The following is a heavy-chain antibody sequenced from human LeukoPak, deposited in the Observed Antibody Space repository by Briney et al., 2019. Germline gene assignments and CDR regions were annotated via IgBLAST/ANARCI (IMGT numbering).Heavy chain of an antibody. D-gene: IGHD3-10*01. V-gene: IGHV3-11*01. CDR2: ISSSGSTI. Sequence: GGSLRLSCAASGFTFSDYYMSWIRQAPGKGLEWVSYISSSGSTIYYADSVKGRFTISRDNAKNSLYLQMNSLRAEDTAVYYCAGRSMVRGVIDWPFAYWGQGTLVTVSS. CDR3: AGRSMVRGVIDWPFAY. CDR1: GFTFSDYY. J-gene: IGHJ4*02.